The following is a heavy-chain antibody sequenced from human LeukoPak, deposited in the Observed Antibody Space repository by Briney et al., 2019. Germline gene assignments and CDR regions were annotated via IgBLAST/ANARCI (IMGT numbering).Heavy chain of an antibody. CDR1: GFSFSSYW. CDR2: IQHDGSEQ. J-gene: IGHJ5*02. D-gene: IGHD6-19*01. V-gene: IGHV3-7*01. CDR3: ATPARGGSALP. Sequence: ETLSLTCAASGFSFSSYWMSWVRQAPGKGLEWVANIQHDGSEQYYVDSVKGRFTISRDNTKKSLFLQINSLRAEDTAVYYCATPARGGSALPWGQGTLVTVSS.